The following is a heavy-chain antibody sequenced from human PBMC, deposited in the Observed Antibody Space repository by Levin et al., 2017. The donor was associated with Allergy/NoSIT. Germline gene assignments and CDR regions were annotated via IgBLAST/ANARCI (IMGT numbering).Heavy chain of an antibody. D-gene: IGHD6-19*01. CDR2: INPNSGGT. V-gene: IGHV1-2*02. CDR3: ARPPERILAVAGDVYYFDY. CDR1: GYTFTGYY. J-gene: IGHJ4*02. Sequence: ASVKVSCKASGYTFTGYYMHWVRQAPGQGLEWMGWINPNSGGTNYAQKFQGRVTMTRDTSISTAYMELSRLRSDDTAVYYCARPPERILAVAGDVYYFDYWGQGTLVTVSS.